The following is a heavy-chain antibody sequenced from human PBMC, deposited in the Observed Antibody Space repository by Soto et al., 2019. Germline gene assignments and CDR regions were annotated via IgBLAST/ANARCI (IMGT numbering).Heavy chain of an antibody. D-gene: IGHD3-16*02. J-gene: IGHJ4*02. Sequence: QVQLQESGPGLVKPSETLSLTCTVSGGSVSSGSYYWSWIRQPPGQGLEWIGYIYYSGSTTYNPSLKSRVTISVDTSKNQFSLKLSSVTAADTAVYYCARIICGSYRYMAAPAYCGQGTLVTVSS. CDR1: GGSVSSGSYY. V-gene: IGHV4-61*01. CDR3: ARIICGSYRYMAAPAY. CDR2: IYYSGST.